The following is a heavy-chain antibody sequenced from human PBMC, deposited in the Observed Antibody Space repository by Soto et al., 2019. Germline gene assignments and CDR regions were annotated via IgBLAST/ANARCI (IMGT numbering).Heavy chain of an antibody. CDR1: GFTVSNHY. V-gene: IGHV3-53*01. CDR3: ARAGSGTYVFYHYGMDV. CDR2: IDSGGGT. D-gene: IGHD3-10*01. Sequence: LRLSCAASGFTVSNHYMSWALQAPGKGLEWVSVIDSGGGTYYADAVKGRFAISRDSSRNTLYLQLNSLRAEDTAVYYCARAGSGTYVFYHYGMDVWGQGTTVTVSS. J-gene: IGHJ6*02.